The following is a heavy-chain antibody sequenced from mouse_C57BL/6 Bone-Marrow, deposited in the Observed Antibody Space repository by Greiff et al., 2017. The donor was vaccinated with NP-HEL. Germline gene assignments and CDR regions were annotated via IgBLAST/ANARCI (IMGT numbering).Heavy chain of an antibody. D-gene: IGHD2-12*01. J-gene: IGHJ4*01. CDR2: ISSGSSTI. CDR1: GFTFSDYG. Sequence: EVQVVESGGGLVKPGGSLKLSCAASGFTFSDYGMHWVRQAPEKGLEWVAYISSGSSTIYYADTVKGRFTISRDNAKNTLFLQMTSLRSEDTAMYYCSRRYRGLYYYAIDYWGQGTSVTVSA. CDR3: SRRYRGLYYYAIDY. V-gene: IGHV5-17*01.